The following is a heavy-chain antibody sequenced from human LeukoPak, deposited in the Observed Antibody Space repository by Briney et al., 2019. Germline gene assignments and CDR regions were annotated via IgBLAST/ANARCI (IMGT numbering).Heavy chain of an antibody. D-gene: IGHD6-19*01. CDR1: GFTVSSNY. CDR2: IYSGGST. Sequence: PGGSLRLSCAASGFTVSSNYMSWVRQAPGKGLEWVSVIYSGGSTYYADSAKGRFTISRDNSKNTLYLQMNSLRAEDTAVYYCASRSGWAGYYYYYGMDVWGQGTTVTVSS. CDR3: ASRSGWAGYYYYYGMDV. V-gene: IGHV3-53*01. J-gene: IGHJ6*02.